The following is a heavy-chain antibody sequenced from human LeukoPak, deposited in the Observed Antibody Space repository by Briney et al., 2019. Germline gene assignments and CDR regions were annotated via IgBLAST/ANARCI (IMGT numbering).Heavy chain of an antibody. D-gene: IGHD1-26*01. CDR2: IKHSGST. CDR3: ARQGSGSYFDY. V-gene: IGHV4-34*01. Sequence: SETLSLTCAVYGGSFSGYYWSWIRQPPGKGLEWIGEIKHSGSTNYNPSLKSRVTISVDTSKNQFSLKLSSVTAADTAVYYCARQGSGSYFDYWGQGTLVTVSS. CDR1: GGSFSGYY. J-gene: IGHJ4*02.